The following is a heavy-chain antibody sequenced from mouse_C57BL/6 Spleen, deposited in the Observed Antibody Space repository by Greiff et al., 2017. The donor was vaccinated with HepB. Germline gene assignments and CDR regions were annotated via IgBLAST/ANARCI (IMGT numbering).Heavy chain of an antibody. CDR1: GYTFTSYN. D-gene: IGHD2-4*01. CDR3: ARGDYDYDDYAMDY. V-gene: IGHV1-12*01. J-gene: IGHJ4*01. Sequence: QVQLKQSGAELVRPGASVKMSCKASGYTFTSYNMHWVKQTPRQGLEWIGAIYPGNGDTSYNQKFKGKATLTVDKSSSTAYMQLSSLTSEDSAVYFCARGDYDYDDYAMDYWGQGTSVTVSS. CDR2: IYPGNGDT.